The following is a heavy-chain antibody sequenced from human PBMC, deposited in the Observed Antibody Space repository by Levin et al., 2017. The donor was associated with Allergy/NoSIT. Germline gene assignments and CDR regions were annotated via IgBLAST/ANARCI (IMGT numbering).Heavy chain of an antibody. CDR1: GFSLSSPGVG. Sequence: SGPTLVKPTQTLTLTCSYSGFSLSSPGVGVGWVRQSPGKALEWLALIYWDEDKRYSPSLRSRLTISMDTSKNQVFLRMTNMDPVDTGTYYCTHSRPPLRTRHFDYWGQGALVNVSS. J-gene: IGHJ4*02. CDR3: THSRPPLRTRHFDY. V-gene: IGHV2-5*02. D-gene: IGHD4-17*01. CDR2: IYWDEDK.